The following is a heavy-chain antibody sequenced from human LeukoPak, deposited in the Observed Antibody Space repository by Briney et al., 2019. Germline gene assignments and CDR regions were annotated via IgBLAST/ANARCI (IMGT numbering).Heavy chain of an antibody. CDR2: IDPSDSYT. Sequence: GESLRISCKGSGYSFTSYWISWVRQMPGKGLEWMGRIDPSDSYTNYSPSFQGRVTISADKSISTAYLQWSSLKASDTAMYYCARHVRGPYGSGSPIFDYWGQGTLVTVSS. J-gene: IGHJ4*02. CDR3: ARHVRGPYGSGSPIFDY. V-gene: IGHV5-10-1*01. CDR1: GYSFTSYW. D-gene: IGHD3-10*01.